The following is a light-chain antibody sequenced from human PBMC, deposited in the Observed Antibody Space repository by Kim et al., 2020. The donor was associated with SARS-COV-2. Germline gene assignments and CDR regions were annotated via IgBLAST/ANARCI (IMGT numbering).Light chain of an antibody. V-gene: IGKV3-15*01. CDR1: QSLSSN. CDR2: AAS. Sequence: EIVMTQSPATLSVSPGERATLSCRASQSLSSNLAWYQHKPGQAPRLLIYAASTRATGIPARFSGSGSGTEFTLTISSLQSEDFAVYYCQQYNNWPPYTFGQGTKLEI. J-gene: IGKJ2*01. CDR3: QQYNNWPPYT.